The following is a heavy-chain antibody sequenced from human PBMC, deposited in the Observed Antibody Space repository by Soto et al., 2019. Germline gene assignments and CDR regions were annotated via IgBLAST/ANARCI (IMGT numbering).Heavy chain of an antibody. CDR3: ARPSSTHGVNAFDI. D-gene: IGHD6-13*01. V-gene: IGHV5-51*01. CDR1: GYSFTSYW. CDR2: IYPGDSDT. J-gene: IGHJ3*02. Sequence: LGESLKISCKGSGYSFTSYWIGWVRQMPGKGLEWMGIIYPGDSDTRYSPSFQGQVTISADKSISTAYLQWSSLKGSDTAMYYCARPSSTHGVNAFDIWGQGTMVTGSS.